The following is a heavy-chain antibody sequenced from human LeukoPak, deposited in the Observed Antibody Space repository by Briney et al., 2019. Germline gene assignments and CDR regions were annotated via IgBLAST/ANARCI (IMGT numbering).Heavy chain of an antibody. Sequence: SETLSLTCTVSGGSISSYYWSWIRQPPGKGLEWIGYIYYSGSTNYNPSLKSRVTISVDTSKNQFSLKLSSVTAADTAVYYCAKDRSRAYYDSSGFDAFDIWGQGTMVTVSS. CDR1: GGSISSYY. CDR2: IYYSGST. J-gene: IGHJ3*02. D-gene: IGHD3-22*01. CDR3: AKDRSRAYYDSSGFDAFDI. V-gene: IGHV4-59*12.